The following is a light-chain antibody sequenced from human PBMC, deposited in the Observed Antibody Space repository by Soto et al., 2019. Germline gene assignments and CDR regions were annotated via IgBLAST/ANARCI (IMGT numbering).Light chain of an antibody. J-gene: IGLJ3*02. CDR2: GNT. CDR1: SSNIGAGYG. Sequence: QSVLTQPPSVSGAPGQRVTISCTGSSSNIGAGYGVHWYQQVPGSSPKLLIYGNTNRPSGVPDRFSGSKSGTSASLAISGLQAEDEADYYCQSFDSNLSGSLFGGGTKLTVL. V-gene: IGLV1-40*01. CDR3: QSFDSNLSGSL.